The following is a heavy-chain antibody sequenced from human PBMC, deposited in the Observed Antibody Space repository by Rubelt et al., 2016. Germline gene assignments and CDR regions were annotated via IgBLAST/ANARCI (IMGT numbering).Heavy chain of an antibody. Sequence: QVQLQESGPGLVKPSETLSLTCTVSGGSISSSSYYWGWIRQPPGKGLEWIGSIYYSGSTYYNPSLKSRVTISVDTSKNQFSLKLSSVTAADTAVYYCARDSGSRIFDYWGQGTLVTVSS. CDR1: GGSISSSSYY. V-gene: IGHV4-39*02. CDR2: IYYSGST. D-gene: IGHD2/OR15-2a*01. J-gene: IGHJ4*02. CDR3: ARDSGSRIFDY.